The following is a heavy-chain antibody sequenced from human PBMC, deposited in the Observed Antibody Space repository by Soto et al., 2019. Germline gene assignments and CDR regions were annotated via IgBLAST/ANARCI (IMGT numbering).Heavy chain of an antibody. J-gene: IGHJ4*02. V-gene: IGHV4-59*11. CDR2: IYYTGST. CDR1: GGSINNHY. CDR3: ARANWYSAY. Sequence: QVHLQESGPGLVKPSETLSLTCTVSGGSINNHYWSWIRHPPRKGLEWIGYIYYTGSTTYNPSLKSRVTMSVDTSNSQCSLNLPSRTAADTAIYNCARANWYSAYWGQGTLVNVSS. D-gene: IGHD1-7*01.